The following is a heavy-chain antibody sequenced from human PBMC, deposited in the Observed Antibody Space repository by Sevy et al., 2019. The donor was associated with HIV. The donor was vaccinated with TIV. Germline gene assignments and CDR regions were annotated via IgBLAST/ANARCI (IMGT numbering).Heavy chain of an antibody. Sequence: SETLSLTCTVSGGSISSSSYYWGWIRQPPGKGLEWIGSIYYSGSTYYNPSLKSRITISVDTFKNQFSLKLSSVTAADTAVYYCASSNLYGFYYFDYWGQGTLVTVSS. CDR2: IYYSGST. J-gene: IGHJ4*02. V-gene: IGHV4-39*01. CDR1: GGSISSSSYY. D-gene: IGHD3-10*01. CDR3: ASSNLYGFYYFDY.